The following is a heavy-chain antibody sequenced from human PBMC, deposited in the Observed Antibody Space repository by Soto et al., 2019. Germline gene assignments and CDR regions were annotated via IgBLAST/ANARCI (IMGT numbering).Heavy chain of an antibody. Sequence: GGSLRPSCAASGFTFSNAWMGWVRQAPGKGREWVGRFKSKTDGGTTDYAAPVKGRFPISRQDSKNTLCLQMNRLKTQDTAVYYYSAGYCGDVSSGYYPVDDWGQGTTVTVSS. CDR1: GFTFSNAW. D-gene: IGHD3-22*01. J-gene: IGHJ4*02. V-gene: IGHV3-15*01. CDR2: FKSKTDGGTT. CDR3: SAGYCGDVSSGYYPVDD.